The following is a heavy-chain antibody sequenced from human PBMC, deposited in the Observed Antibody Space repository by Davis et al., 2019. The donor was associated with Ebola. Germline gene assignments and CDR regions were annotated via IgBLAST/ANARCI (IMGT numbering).Heavy chain of an antibody. CDR2: ISSSSSYI. Sequence: PGGSLRLSCAASGFTFSSYSMNWVRQAPGKGLEWVSSISSSSSYIYYADSVKGRFTISRDNAKNSLYLQMNSLRAEDTAVYYCARDPSDSSSDRFYYYYMDVWGKGTTVTVSS. J-gene: IGHJ6*03. V-gene: IGHV3-21*01. CDR3: ARDPSDSSSDRFYYYYMDV. CDR1: GFTFSSYS. D-gene: IGHD6-13*01.